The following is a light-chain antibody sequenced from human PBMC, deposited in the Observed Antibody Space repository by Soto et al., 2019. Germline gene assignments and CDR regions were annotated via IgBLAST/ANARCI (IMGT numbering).Light chain of an antibody. CDR2: EVN. J-gene: IGLJ1*01. CDR3: CSNGGASTTYV. Sequence: ALTQPASVSGSPGKSITLSCTGTSSDVGNYNLVSWYQQHPGKAPKLMIYEVNKRPSGVSNRFSGSKSGNTASLTISGLQAEDEADYYCCSNGGASTTYVFGTGTRSPS. CDR1: SSDVGNYNL. V-gene: IGLV2-23*02.